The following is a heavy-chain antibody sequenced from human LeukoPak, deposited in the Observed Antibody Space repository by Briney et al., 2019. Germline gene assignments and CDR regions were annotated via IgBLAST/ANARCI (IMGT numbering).Heavy chain of an antibody. CDR3: ARLYGGNSDY. Sequence: SETLSLTCTVSGGSISSYYWSWIRQPPGKGLEWIGYIYYSGSTNYNPSLKSRVTISVDTSKNQFSLKLSSVTAADTAVYYCARLYGGNSDYWGQGTLVTVSS. V-gene: IGHV4-59*08. J-gene: IGHJ4*02. CDR1: GGSISSYY. CDR2: IYYSGST. D-gene: IGHD4-23*01.